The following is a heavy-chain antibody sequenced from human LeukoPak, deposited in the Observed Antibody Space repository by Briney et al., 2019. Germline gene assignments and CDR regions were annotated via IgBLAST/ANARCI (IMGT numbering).Heavy chain of an antibody. CDR2: IYPGDPDT. CDR3: ARRGLPYCSSTSCNWFDP. Sequence: GESLKISCKGSGYSFTSYWIGWVRQMPGKGLEWMGIIYPGDPDTRYSPSFQGQVTISADKSISTAYLQWSSLKASDTAMYYCARRGLPYCSSTSCNWFDPWGQGTLVTVSS. J-gene: IGHJ5*02. V-gene: IGHV5-51*01. CDR1: GYSFTSYW. D-gene: IGHD2-2*01.